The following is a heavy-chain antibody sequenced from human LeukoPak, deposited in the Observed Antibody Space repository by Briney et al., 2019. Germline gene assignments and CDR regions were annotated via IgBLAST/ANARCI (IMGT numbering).Heavy chain of an antibody. CDR2: IYYSGST. D-gene: IGHD1-26*01. V-gene: IGHV4-59*01. Sequence: SETLSLTCTVSGGSISSYYWNWIRQPPGKGLEWIGYIYYSGSTNYNPSLKSRVTISVDTSKNQFSLKLSSVTAADTAVYYCARYSGSYDYYYYGLDVWGQGTTVTVSS. J-gene: IGHJ6*02. CDR1: GGSISSYY. CDR3: ARYSGSYDYYYYGLDV.